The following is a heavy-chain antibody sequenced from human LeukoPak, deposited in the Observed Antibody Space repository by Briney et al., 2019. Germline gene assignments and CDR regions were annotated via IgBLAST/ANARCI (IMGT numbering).Heavy chain of an antibody. J-gene: IGHJ3*02. V-gene: IGHV4-4*02. CDR2: IYHSGSA. CDR3: ARYEREHDFWSGYTNLDDAFDI. D-gene: IGHD3-3*01. CDR1: GGSISSTNW. Sequence: SETLSLTCAVSGGSISSTNWWSWVRQPPGKGLEWIGEIYHSGSANYNPSLKSRVTISVDKSKNQFSLKLSSVTAADTAVYYCARYEREHDFWSGYTNLDDAFDIWGQGTMVTVSS.